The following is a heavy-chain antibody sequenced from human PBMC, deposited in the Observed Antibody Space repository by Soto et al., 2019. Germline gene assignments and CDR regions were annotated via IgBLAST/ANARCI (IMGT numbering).Heavy chain of an antibody. CDR3: ARVRISSYYYYGMDV. D-gene: IGHD3-3*01. CDR1: GGSFSGYY. CDR2: INHSGST. V-gene: IGHV4-34*01. J-gene: IGHJ6*02. Sequence: SETLSLTCAVYGGSFSGYYWSWIRQPPGKGLEWIGEINHSGSTNYNPSLKSRVTISVDTSKNQFSLKLSSVTAADTAVYYCARVRISSYYYYGMDVWGQGTTVTVSS.